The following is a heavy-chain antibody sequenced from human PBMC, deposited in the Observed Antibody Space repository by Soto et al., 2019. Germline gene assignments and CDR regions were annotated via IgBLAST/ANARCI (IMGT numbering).Heavy chain of an antibody. V-gene: IGHV3-23*01. D-gene: IGHD3-16*01. Sequence: EVQLLGSGGGLVHPGGSLRLSCAASGFAFRNYGMSWVRQAPGKGLKWVSTISGSGGSTYYADSVKGRFTISRDNSKNSMYLQMNSLRAEDTAIYYCAMDTFAVPPGFVYWGQGTLVTVSS. J-gene: IGHJ4*02. CDR3: AMDTFAVPPGFVY. CDR2: ISGSGGST. CDR1: GFAFRNYG.